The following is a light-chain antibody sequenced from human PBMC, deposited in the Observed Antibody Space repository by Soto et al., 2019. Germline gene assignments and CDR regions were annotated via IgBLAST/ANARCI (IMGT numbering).Light chain of an antibody. CDR3: PSYTNRNTVI. Sequence: QSVLTQPASVSGSPGQSITISCAGTNSDVGGHNFVSWYQQRPGKAPKLLTYDVNNRRAPGISPRFSSSQSGNTASLTISGLQADDEADYYCPSYTNRNTVIFGGGTKLTVL. CDR2: DVN. J-gene: IGLJ2*01. CDR1: NSDVGGHNF. V-gene: IGLV2-14*03.